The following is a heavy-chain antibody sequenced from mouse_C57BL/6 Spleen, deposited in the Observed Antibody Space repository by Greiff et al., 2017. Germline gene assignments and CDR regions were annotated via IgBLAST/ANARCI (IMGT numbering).Heavy chain of an antibody. V-gene: IGHV1-81*01. CDR1: GYTFTSYG. Sequence: VKLQESGAELARPGASVKLSCKASGYTFTSYGISWVKQRPGQGLEWIGEIYPSSGSTYYNEKFKGKATLTADKSSSTAYMQLRSLTSEDTAVXFCARGGKVGATKGMDYWGQGTTLTVSS. CDR3: ARGGKVGATKGMDY. CDR2: IYPSSGST. J-gene: IGHJ4*01. D-gene: IGHD1-1*01.